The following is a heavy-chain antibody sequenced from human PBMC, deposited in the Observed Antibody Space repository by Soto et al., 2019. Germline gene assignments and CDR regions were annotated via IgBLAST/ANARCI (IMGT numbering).Heavy chain of an antibody. CDR2: INPSDGSA. J-gene: IGHJ5*02. Sequence: GASVKVSCKASGYTFTNYYIYWVRQAPGQGLEWMGIINPSDGSANYAQKLQGRVTMTTDTSTSTAYMELRSLRSDDTAVYYCARWQLAYNWFDPWGQGTLVTVSS. CDR3: ARWQLAYNWFDP. CDR1: GYTFTNYY. V-gene: IGHV1-46*01. D-gene: IGHD6-6*01.